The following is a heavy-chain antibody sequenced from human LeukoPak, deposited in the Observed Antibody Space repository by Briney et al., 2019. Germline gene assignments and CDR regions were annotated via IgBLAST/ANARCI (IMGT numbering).Heavy chain of an antibody. CDR3: ARVPSSGYDYIFPSNYGMGV. Sequence: GGSLRLSCAASGFTFSTYWMSWVRQAPGKGPEWVANIKEDGSEKDYVDSVKGRFTISRDNAKNSLYLQMNSLRAEDTAVYYCARVPSSGYDYIFPSNYGMGVWGQGTTVTVSS. D-gene: IGHD5-12*01. CDR2: IKEDGSEK. J-gene: IGHJ6*02. CDR1: GFTFSTYW. V-gene: IGHV3-7*05.